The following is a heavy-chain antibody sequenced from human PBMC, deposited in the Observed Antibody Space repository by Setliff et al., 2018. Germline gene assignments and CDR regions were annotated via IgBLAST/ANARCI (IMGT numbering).Heavy chain of an antibody. Sequence: SETLSLTCAVSGSAISSGHYWGWIRQPPGKGGLEWIGSFRPSGRTYSNVSLASRLTISVDTSKNQFSLQLTSVTAADTAVYYCARTGTYRYFDSWGQGTRVTVSS. V-gene: IGHV4-38-2*01. CDR3: ARTGTYRYFDS. CDR1: GSAISSGHY. D-gene: IGHD1-1*01. J-gene: IGHJ4*02. CDR2: FRPSGRT.